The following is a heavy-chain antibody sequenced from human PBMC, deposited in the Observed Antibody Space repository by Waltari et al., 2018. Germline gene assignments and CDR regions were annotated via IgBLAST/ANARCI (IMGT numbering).Heavy chain of an antibody. J-gene: IGHJ6*02. CDR2: ISAYNGNT. V-gene: IGHV1-18*01. D-gene: IGHD3-3*01. Sequence: QVQLVQSGAEVKKPGASVKVSCKASGYTFTSYGIRWVRQAPGQGLEWMGWISAYNGNTNYAQKLQGRVTMTTDTSTSTAYMELRSLRSDDTAVYYWARVRITIFGAYEGMDVWGQGTTVTVSS. CDR3: ARVRITIFGAYEGMDV. CDR1: GYTFTSYG.